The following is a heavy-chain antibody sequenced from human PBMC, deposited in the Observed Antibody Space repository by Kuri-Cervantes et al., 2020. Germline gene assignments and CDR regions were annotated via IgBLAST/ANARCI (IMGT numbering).Heavy chain of an antibody. J-gene: IGHJ6*02. CDR1: GGSISSSSYY. CDR3: AREKWSSYYYDSSDYYYYGMDV. D-gene: IGHD3-22*01. CDR2: IYYSGST. V-gene: IGHV4-39*07. Sequence: SETLSLTCTVSGGSISSSSYYWGWIRQPPGKGLEWIGSIYYSGSTYYSPSLKSRVTISVDTSKNQFSLKLSSVTAADTAVYYCAREKWSSYYYDSSDYYYYGMDVWGQGTTVTVSS.